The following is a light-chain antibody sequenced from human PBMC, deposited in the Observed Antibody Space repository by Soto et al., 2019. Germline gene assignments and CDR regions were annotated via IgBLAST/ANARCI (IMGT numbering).Light chain of an antibody. Sequence: QSALTQPRSVSGSPGQSVTVSCIGTSSDVGDYNSVSWYQQHPGKAPKLMIYDVSKRPSGVPDRFSGSKSGNTASLTISGLRAEDEAHYHCCSYAGSRTFVFGGGTKLTVL. J-gene: IGLJ3*02. CDR2: DVS. V-gene: IGLV2-11*01. CDR3: CSYAGSRTFV. CDR1: SSDVGDYNS.